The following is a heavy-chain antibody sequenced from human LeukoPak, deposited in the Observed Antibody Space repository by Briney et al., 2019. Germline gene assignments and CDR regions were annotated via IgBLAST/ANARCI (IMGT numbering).Heavy chain of an antibody. D-gene: IGHD2-2*01. CDR2: IYYSGST. J-gene: IGHJ4*02. CDR3: ARGRQYQLLFLDY. Sequence: SETLSLTCTVSGGSISSYYWSWIRQPPGKGLEWIGYIYYSGSTNYNPSLKSRVTISVDTSKNQFSLKLSSVTAADTAVYYCARGRQYQLLFLDYWGQGTLVTVSS. V-gene: IGHV4-59*01. CDR1: GGSISSYY.